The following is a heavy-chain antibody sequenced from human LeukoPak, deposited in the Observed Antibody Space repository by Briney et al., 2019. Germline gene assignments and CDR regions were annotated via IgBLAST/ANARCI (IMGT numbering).Heavy chain of an antibody. J-gene: IGHJ4*02. V-gene: IGHV3-23*01. CDR1: GFTFSSYA. CDR3: ARDPTYYYDSSGYFGYFDY. Sequence: PGGSLRLSCAASGFTFSSYAMSWVRQAPGKGLEWVSAISGSGGSTYYADSVKGRFTISRDSSKNTLYLQMNSLRAEDTAVYYCARDPTYYYDSSGYFGYFDYWGQGTLVTVSS. D-gene: IGHD3-22*01. CDR2: ISGSGGST.